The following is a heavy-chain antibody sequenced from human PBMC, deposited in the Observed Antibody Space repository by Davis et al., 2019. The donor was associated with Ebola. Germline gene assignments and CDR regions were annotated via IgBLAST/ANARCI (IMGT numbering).Heavy chain of an antibody. CDR2: IYSGGSS. J-gene: IGHJ6*02. Sequence: GESLKISCAASGFTFSDYYMSWIRQAPGKGLEWISVIYSGGSSYYADSVKGRFTISRDNAKNSLYLQMNSLRAEDTAVYYCASLKINYYYGMDVWGQGTTVTVSS. CDR3: ASLKINYYYGMDV. V-gene: IGHV3-66*01. CDR1: GFTFSDYY.